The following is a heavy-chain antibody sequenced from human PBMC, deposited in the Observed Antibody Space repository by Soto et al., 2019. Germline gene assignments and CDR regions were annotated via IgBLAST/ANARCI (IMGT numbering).Heavy chain of an antibody. CDR3: AKNQERELPRVIDF. D-gene: IGHD1-7*01. J-gene: IGHJ4*02. V-gene: IGHV3-23*01. Sequence: EVRLLESGGGLVKPGGSLRLACATSGLTFSHYPMSWVRQAPGGGLEWVSCMSGSSSTTYYADPGRRRLTISRDRSNNTLYLQVSSLRAEDTALYYCAKNQERELPRVIDFWGQGALVTVSS. CDR1: GLTFSHYP. CDR2: MSGSSSTT.